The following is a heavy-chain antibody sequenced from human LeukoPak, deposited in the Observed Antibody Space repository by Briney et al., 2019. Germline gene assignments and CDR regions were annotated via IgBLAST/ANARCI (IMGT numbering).Heavy chain of an antibody. Sequence: SETLSLTCTVSGDSISGYYWSWIRQPPGKGLEWLGYIYYNGRTNYNPSLKSRVTISEDTSKNQFSLKLSSVTAADTAVYYCARSFRGINHYLDYWGQGTLVTVSS. D-gene: IGHD3-10*01. CDR2: IYYNGRT. V-gene: IGHV4-59*12. J-gene: IGHJ4*02. CDR3: ARSFRGINHYLDY. CDR1: GDSISGYY.